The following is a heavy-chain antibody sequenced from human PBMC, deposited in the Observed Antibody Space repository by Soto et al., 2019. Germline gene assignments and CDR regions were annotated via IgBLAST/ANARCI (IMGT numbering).Heavy chain of an antibody. CDR2: IDWDDDK. Sequence: SGPTLVNPTQTLTLTCTFSGFSLSTSGMCVSWIRQPPGKALEWLARIDWDDDKYYSTSLKTRLTISKDTSKNQVVLTMTNMDPVDTATYYCARIRRSTTGTIRAPIGYYYYYMDVWGKGTTVTVSS. CDR1: GFSLSTSGMC. J-gene: IGHJ6*03. CDR3: ARIRRSTTGTIRAPIGYYYYYMDV. D-gene: IGHD1-1*01. V-gene: IGHV2-70*11.